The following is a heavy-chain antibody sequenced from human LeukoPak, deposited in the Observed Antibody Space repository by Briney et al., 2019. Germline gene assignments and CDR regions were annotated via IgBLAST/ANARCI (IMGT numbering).Heavy chain of an antibody. CDR2: INPSGGST. Sequence: AASVKVSCKASGYTFTSYYMHWVRQAPGQGREWMGIINPSGGSTSYAQKFQGRVTMTRDTSTSTVYMELSSLRSEDTAVYYCARDSPYGPPPYGMDVWGQGTTVTVSS. D-gene: IGHD4-17*01. J-gene: IGHJ6*02. CDR3: ARDSPYGPPPYGMDV. V-gene: IGHV1-46*01. CDR1: GYTFTSYY.